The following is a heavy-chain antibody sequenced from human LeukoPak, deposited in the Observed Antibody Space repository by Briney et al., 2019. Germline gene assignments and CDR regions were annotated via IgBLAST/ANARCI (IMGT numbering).Heavy chain of an antibody. J-gene: IGHJ4*02. CDR1: GFTFSSCA. CDR2: ISYDGINK. CDR3: ARDFSGSHTQADY. V-gene: IGHV3-30-3*01. D-gene: IGHD1-26*01. Sequence: GGSLRLSCAASGFTFSSCAMHWVRQAPGQGLEWVAVISYDGINKFYADSVKGRFTISRDNSKNTLYLQMNSLRAEDTAVYYCARDFSGSHTQADYWGQGTLVTVSS.